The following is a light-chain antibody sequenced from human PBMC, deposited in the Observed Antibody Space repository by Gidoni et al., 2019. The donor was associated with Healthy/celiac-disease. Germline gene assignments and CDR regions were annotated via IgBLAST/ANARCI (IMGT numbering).Light chain of an antibody. CDR2: GAS. CDR3: QQYNNWPPCS. Sequence: EIVMTQSPATLSVSPGERATLSCRASQSVRSNLAWYQQKPGQAPRLLIYGASTRATGIPARFSGSGSGTEFTLTISSLQSEDFAVYYCQQYNNWPPCSFXXXTKLEIK. J-gene: IGKJ2*04. CDR1: QSVRSN. V-gene: IGKV3-15*01.